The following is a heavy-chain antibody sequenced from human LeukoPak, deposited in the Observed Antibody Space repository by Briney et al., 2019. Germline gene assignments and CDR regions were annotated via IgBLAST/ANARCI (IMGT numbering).Heavy chain of an antibody. Sequence: ASVKVSCKASGYTFTGYYMHWVRQAPRQGLEWMGRINPNSGGTNYAQKFQGRVTMTRDTSISTAYMELSRLRSDDTAVYYCATGDYDYGDYLDYWGQGTLVTVSS. J-gene: IGHJ4*02. CDR2: INPNSGGT. CDR3: ATGDYDYGDYLDY. D-gene: IGHD4-17*01. CDR1: GYTFTGYY. V-gene: IGHV1-2*02.